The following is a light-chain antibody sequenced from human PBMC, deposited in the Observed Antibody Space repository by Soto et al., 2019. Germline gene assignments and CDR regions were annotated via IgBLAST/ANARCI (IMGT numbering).Light chain of an antibody. V-gene: IGKV3-11*01. CDR3: QQRYRWPET. J-gene: IGKJ1*01. CDR2: NAS. Sequence: EIVLTQSPGTLSLSPGERATLSCRASQSVTNFLAWYQQKPGQSPSLLIYNASHRATGIPAGFSGSGSGTDFTLTISSLEPEDFAVYYCQQRYRWPETFGQGTKVDIK. CDR1: QSVTNF.